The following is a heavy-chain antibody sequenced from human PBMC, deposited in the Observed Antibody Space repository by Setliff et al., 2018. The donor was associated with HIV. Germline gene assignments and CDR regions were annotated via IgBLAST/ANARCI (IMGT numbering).Heavy chain of an antibody. V-gene: IGHV4-39*01. CDR2: IYYSGST. D-gene: IGHD6-13*01. J-gene: IGHJ4*02. CDR3: ARRGIAAAVDY. CDR1: GGPISSSSYY. Sequence: SETLSLTCTVSGGPISSSSYYWGWIRQPPGKGLEWIGSIYYSGSTYYNPSLKSRVTISVDTSKNQFSLKLSSVTAADTAVYYCARRGIAAAVDYWGQGTLVTVSS.